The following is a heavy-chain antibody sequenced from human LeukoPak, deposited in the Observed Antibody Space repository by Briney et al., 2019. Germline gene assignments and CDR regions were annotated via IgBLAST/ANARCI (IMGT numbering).Heavy chain of an antibody. Sequence: SQTLSLTCGISGDSVSSNSAAWNWIRQSPSRGLEGLGRTYYRSKWYNDYAVSVKSRITINPDTSKNQFSLQLNSVTPDDTAFYYCVRDTGYDFDYWGQGTLVTVSS. V-gene: IGHV6-1*01. D-gene: IGHD5-12*01. J-gene: IGHJ4*02. CDR3: VRDTGYDFDY. CDR1: GDSVSSNSAA. CDR2: TYYRSKWYN.